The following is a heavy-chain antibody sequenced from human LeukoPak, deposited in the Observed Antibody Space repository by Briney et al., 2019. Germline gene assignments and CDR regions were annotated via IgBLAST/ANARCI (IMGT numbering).Heavy chain of an antibody. CDR2: IDHSGST. V-gene: IGHV4-34*01. CDR3: ARGNRPYGEHEAFDI. CDR1: GESFSGYY. J-gene: IGHJ3*02. D-gene: IGHD3-10*01. Sequence: SETLSLTCAVYGESFSGYYCSWIRQPPRKGLEWIGEIDHSGSTNYNPSLQSRVTTSVDTSKNQFSLKVSSVSAADTAVYYCARGNRPYGEHEAFDIWGHGTTVTVSP.